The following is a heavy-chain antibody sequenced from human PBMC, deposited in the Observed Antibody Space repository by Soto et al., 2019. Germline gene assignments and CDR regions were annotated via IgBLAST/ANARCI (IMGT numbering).Heavy chain of an antibody. Sequence: SETLSLTCTVSGGSISSYYWSWIRQPPGKGLEWIGYIYYSGSTNYNPSLKSRVTISVDTSKNQFSLKLSSVTAADTAVYYCARGGGQPRFFARDGGFDTWGQGTLVTVSS. CDR1: GGSISSYY. D-gene: IGHD2-21*01. J-gene: IGHJ5*02. CDR3: ARGGGQPRFFARDGGFDT. V-gene: IGHV4-59*01. CDR2: IYYSGST.